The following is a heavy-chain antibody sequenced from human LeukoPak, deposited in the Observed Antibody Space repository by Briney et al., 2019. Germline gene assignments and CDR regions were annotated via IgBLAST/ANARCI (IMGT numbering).Heavy chain of an antibody. J-gene: IGHJ6*02. D-gene: IGHD3-22*01. Sequence: SETLSLTCTVSGGSISSYYWSWIRQPPGKGLEWIGYIYYSGSTNYNPSLKSRVTISVDTSKNQFSLKLSSVTAADTAVYYCARVNYYDSSGYYYGTAYYYGMDVWGQGTTVTVSS. V-gene: IGHV4-59*08. CDR3: ARVNYYDSSGYYYGTAYYYGMDV. CDR2: IYYSGST. CDR1: GGSISSYY.